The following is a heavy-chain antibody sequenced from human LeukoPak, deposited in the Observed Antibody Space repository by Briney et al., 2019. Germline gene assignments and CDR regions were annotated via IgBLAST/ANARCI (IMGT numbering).Heavy chain of an antibody. CDR2: IYYSGST. CDR1: GGSISSSSYY. D-gene: IGHD2-2*01. CDR3: ARHTLGDIVVVPAARPNYYYYMDV. Sequence: PSETLSLTCTVSGGSISSSSYYWGWIRHPPGKGLEWIGSIYYSGSTYYNPSLKSRVTISVDTSKNQFSLKLSSVTAADTAVYYCARHTLGDIVVVPAARPNYYYYMDVWGKGTTVTVSS. J-gene: IGHJ6*03. V-gene: IGHV4-39*01.